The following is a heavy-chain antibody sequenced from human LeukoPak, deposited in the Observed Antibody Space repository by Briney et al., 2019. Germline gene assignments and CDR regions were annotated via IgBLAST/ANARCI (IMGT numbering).Heavy chain of an antibody. J-gene: IGHJ4*02. CDR3: AKVGFSEMEWLLYSDH. D-gene: IGHD3-3*01. V-gene: IGHV3-23*01. Sequence: PGGSLRLSCAASGFTFSNYAMSWVRQAPGKGLEWVSSITGSGSRTYYADSVKGRFTISRDNSENTQYLQMNSLRAEDTAVYYCAKVGFSEMEWLLYSDHWGQGTLVTVSS. CDR2: ITGSGSRT. CDR1: GFTFSNYA.